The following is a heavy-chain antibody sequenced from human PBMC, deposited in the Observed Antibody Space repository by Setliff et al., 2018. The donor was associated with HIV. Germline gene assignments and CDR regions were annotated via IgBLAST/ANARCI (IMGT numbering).Heavy chain of an antibody. CDR3: GRDATRGGDFDF. Sequence: GGSLRLSCAASGFTFSNYWMDWVRQVPGKGLEWVATIKKDGSEIYYVDSVKGRFTISRDNARTSVYLERRSLRVEDTAVYYCGRDATRGGDFDFWGQGTLVTVSS. CDR1: GFTFSNYW. D-gene: IGHD1-26*01. J-gene: IGHJ4*02. CDR2: IKKDGSEI. V-gene: IGHV3-7*01.